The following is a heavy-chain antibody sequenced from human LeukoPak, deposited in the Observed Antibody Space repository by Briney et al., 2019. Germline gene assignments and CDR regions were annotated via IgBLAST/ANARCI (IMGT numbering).Heavy chain of an antibody. J-gene: IGHJ4*02. CDR2: ISLSGRT. D-gene: IGHD1-26*01. V-gene: IGHV4-4*02. CDR1: GFTFSSYG. Sequence: PGGSLRLSCAASGFTFSSYGMHWVRQSPGQGLEWIGEISLSGRTNYNPSLQSRVTMSLDESKNQLSLDLASVTAADTAVYYCSRESGAFSPFGYWGQGTLVTVHS. CDR3: SRESGAFSPFGY.